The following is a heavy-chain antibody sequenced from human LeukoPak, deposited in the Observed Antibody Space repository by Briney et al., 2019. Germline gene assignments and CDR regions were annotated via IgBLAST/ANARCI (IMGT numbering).Heavy chain of an antibody. V-gene: IGHV3-30*02. CDR2: IRYDGSNK. CDR1: GFTFSSYG. J-gene: IGHJ6*03. Sequence: HPGGSLRLSCAASGFTFSSYGMHWVRQAPGKGLEWVAFIRYDGSNKYYADSVKGRFTISRDNAKNSLYLQMNSLRAEDTAVYYCATDYGDGSYYYYMDVWGKGTTVTVSS. CDR3: ATDYGDGSYYYYMDV. D-gene: IGHD4-17*01.